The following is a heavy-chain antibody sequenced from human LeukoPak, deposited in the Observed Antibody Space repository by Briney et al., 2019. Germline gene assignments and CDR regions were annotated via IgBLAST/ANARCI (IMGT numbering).Heavy chain of an antibody. V-gene: IGHV1-2*02. J-gene: IGHJ3*02. CDR1: GYTFTGYY. Sequence: ASVKVSCKASGYTFTGYYMHWVRQAPGQGLEWMGWINPNSGGTNYAQKFQGRVTMTRDTSISTAYMELSRLRSDDTAVYYCARVVVVAATELDAFDIWGQGTMVTVSS. D-gene: IGHD2-15*01. CDR3: ARVVVVAATELDAFDI. CDR2: INPNSGGT.